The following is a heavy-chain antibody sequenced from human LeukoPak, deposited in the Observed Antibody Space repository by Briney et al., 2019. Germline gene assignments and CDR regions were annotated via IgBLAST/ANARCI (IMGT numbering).Heavy chain of an antibody. Sequence: PGGSLRLSCAGSGYIFDDYGVRWVRQAPGKGLEWVAGINWNGGSTGYAASVKGRCTISRDNAKTALYLEMNSLRVEDTAFYYCVRLGRDGYTYGAAYWGQGALVTVSS. CDR2: INWNGGST. CDR3: VRLGRDGYTYGAAY. CDR1: GYIFDDYG. D-gene: IGHD5-24*01. V-gene: IGHV3-20*04. J-gene: IGHJ1*01.